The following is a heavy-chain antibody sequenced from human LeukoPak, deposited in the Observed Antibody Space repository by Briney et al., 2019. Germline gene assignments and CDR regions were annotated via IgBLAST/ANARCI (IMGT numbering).Heavy chain of an antibody. Sequence: SETLSLTCTVSGGSISSYYWSWIRQPPGKGLEWIGYISYSGSTNYNPSLKSRVTISVDTSKNQFSLKLSSVTAADTAVYYCARVVGAIRDWGQGTLVTVSS. CDR1: GGSISSYY. D-gene: IGHD1-26*01. J-gene: IGHJ4*02. CDR3: ARVVGAIRD. CDR2: ISYSGST. V-gene: IGHV4-59*01.